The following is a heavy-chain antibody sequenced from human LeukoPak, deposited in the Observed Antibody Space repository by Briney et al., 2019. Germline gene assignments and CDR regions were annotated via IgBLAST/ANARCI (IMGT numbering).Heavy chain of an antibody. CDR3: ARGGKGRYFDWSQRGGWFDP. V-gene: IGHV4-59*12. CDR1: GGSINSYY. Sequence: PSETLSLTCTVSGGSINSYYWSWIRQPPGKGLECIGYIHYTGSTNYNPSLKSRVTISVDTSKNQFSLKLSSVTAADTAVYYCARGGKGRYFDWSQRGGWFDPWGQGTLVTVSS. CDR2: IHYTGST. D-gene: IGHD3-9*01. J-gene: IGHJ5*02.